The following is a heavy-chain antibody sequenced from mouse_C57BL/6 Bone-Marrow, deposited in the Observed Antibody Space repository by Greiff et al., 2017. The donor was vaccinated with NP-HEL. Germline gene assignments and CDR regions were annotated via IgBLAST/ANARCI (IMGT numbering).Heavy chain of an antibody. CDR1: GYAFTNYL. CDR3: AIEETYGLAY. J-gene: IGHJ3*01. V-gene: IGHV1-54*01. Sequence: QVQLQQSGAELVRPGTSVKVSCRASGYAFTNYLIEWVKQRPGQGLEWIGVINPGSGGTNYNEKFKGKATLTADKSSSTAYMQLSSLTSEDSAVYFCAIEETYGLAYWGQGTLVTVSA. D-gene: IGHD1-1*02. CDR2: INPGSGGT.